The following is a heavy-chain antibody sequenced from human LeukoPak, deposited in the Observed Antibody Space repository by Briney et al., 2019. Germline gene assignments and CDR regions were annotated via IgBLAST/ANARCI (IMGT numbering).Heavy chain of an antibody. D-gene: IGHD5-18*01. CDR3: ARRWGYSYGRTVAFDI. CDR2: IYYSGST. V-gene: IGHV4-59*08. J-gene: IGHJ3*02. CDR1: GGSISSYY. Sequence: SETLSLTCTVSGGSISSYYWSWIRQPPGKGLEWIGNIYYSGSTNYNPSLKSRVTISVDTSKNQFSLKLSSVTAADTAVYYCARRWGYSYGRTVAFDIWGQGTMVTVSS.